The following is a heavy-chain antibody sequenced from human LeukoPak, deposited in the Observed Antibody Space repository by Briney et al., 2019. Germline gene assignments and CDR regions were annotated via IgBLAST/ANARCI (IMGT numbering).Heavy chain of an antibody. D-gene: IGHD4-11*01. CDR3: AKILPDTVTADY. Sequence: GRSLRLSCAASGFTFSSYGMYWVRQAPGKGLEWVAVISYDGSNKYYADPVKGRFTISRDNSKNTLYLQMNSLRAEDTAVYYCAKILPDTVTADYWGQGTLVTVSS. CDR2: ISYDGSNK. CDR1: GFTFSSYG. V-gene: IGHV3-30*18. J-gene: IGHJ4*02.